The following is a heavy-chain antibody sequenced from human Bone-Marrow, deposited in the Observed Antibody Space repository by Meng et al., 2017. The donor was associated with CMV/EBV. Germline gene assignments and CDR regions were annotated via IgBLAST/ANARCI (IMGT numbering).Heavy chain of an antibody. J-gene: IGHJ4*02. CDR2: IGTAGDA. CDR1: GFTFSSYD. CDR3: AKDSPCFATSCYKGIRWYYGSGRPQPDY. V-gene: IGHV3-13*01. Sequence: EALSLTCAASGFTFSSYDMHWVRQATGKGLEWVSAIGTAGDAYYPGSVKGRFTISRENAKNSLYLQMNSLRAGDTAVYYCAKDSPCFATSCYKGIRWYYGSGRPQPDYWGQGTLVTVSS. D-gene: IGHD3-10*01.